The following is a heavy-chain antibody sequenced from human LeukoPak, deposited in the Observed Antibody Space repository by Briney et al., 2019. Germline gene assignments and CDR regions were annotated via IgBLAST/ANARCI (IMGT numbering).Heavy chain of an antibody. J-gene: IGHJ6*02. CDR3: AREQAVVAARAGLYYGMDV. CDR1: GFTFSNYA. V-gene: IGHV3-30-3*01. CDR2: ISDDGSRQ. Sequence: TGGSVRLSCAATGFTFSNYAIHWGRQAPGKGLEWVAFISDDGSRQHYADSVKGRFTISRDNSKNTLNLQMNSLRAEDTAVYYCAREQAVVAARAGLYYGMDVWGQGTTVSVSS. D-gene: IGHD2-15*01.